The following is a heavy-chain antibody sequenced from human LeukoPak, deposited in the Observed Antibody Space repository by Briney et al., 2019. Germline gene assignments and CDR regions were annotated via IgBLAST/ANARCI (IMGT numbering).Heavy chain of an antibody. CDR2: IYYSGST. CDR3: ARGSDSSGYYYYFDY. Sequence: SETLSLTCTVSGGSISSYYWSWIRQPPGKGLEWIGYIYYSGSTNYNPSLKSRVTISVDTSKNQFSLKLSSVIAADTAVYYCARGSDSSGYYYYFDYWGQGTLVTVSS. J-gene: IGHJ4*02. V-gene: IGHV4-59*08. D-gene: IGHD3-22*01. CDR1: GGSISSYY.